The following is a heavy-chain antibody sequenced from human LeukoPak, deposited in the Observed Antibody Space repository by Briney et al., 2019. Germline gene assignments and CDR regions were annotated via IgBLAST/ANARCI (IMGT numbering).Heavy chain of an antibody. V-gene: IGHV3-23*01. Sequence: GGSLRLSCAASRFTFSNYAMCWVRQAPGKGLEWGSAISASGGTTYYSDSVKGRFTISRDNSTNTLYLQMNSLRVEDTAVYYCAKGADYSSGWLNWFDPWGQGTLVTVSS. CDR1: RFTFSNYA. CDR2: ISASGGTT. D-gene: IGHD6-19*01. CDR3: AKGADYSSGWLNWFDP. J-gene: IGHJ5*02.